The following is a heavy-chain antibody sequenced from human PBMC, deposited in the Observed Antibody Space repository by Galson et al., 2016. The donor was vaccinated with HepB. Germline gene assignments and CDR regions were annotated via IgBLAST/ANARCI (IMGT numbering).Heavy chain of an antibody. Sequence: SLRLSCAASEFIFSDFSMNWVRQTPGKGLEWVSSIDGTSSYTYYTDSVEGRFTISRDNANNSVYLQMNSLRVEDTALYFCARSCRSTSCYDHRGQGTLVTVSS. J-gene: IGHJ4*02. CDR3: ARSCRSTSCYDH. D-gene: IGHD2-2*01. CDR1: EFIFSDFS. CDR2: IDGTSSYT. V-gene: IGHV3-21*01.